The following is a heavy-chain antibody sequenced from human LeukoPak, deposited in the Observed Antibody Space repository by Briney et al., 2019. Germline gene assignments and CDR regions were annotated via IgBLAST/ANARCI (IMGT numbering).Heavy chain of an antibody. CDR1: GVSISSSNSY. D-gene: IGHD3/OR15-3a*01. Sequence: SETLSLTCVVSGVSISSSNSYWGWIRQPPGKGLEWIGSIYYSGNTYYNASLKSQVSISIDTSKNQFSLRLTSVTAADTAVYYCARQTGSGLFILPGGQGTLVTVSS. CDR2: IYYSGNT. J-gene: IGHJ4*02. CDR3: ARQTGSGLFILP. V-gene: IGHV4-39*01.